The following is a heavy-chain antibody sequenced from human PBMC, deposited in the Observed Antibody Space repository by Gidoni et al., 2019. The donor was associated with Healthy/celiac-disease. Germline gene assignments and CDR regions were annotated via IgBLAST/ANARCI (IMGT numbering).Heavy chain of an antibody. D-gene: IGHD6-19*01. Sequence: DGLEWIGSIYYSGSTYYNPSLKSRVTISVDTSKNQFSLKLSSVTAADTAVYYCARRSSGWGLDYWGQGTLVTVSS. V-gene: IGHV4-39*01. CDR2: IYYSGST. CDR3: ARRSSGWGLDY. J-gene: IGHJ4*02.